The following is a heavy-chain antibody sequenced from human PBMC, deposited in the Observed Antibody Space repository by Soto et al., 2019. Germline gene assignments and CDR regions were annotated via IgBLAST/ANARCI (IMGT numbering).Heavy chain of an antibody. D-gene: IGHD2-21*01. Sequence: QVQLVESGGGVVQPGRSLRLSCGVSGFTFSNYAMHWVRQAPGKGLEWVAVISYDGSNKYYADSVKGRFTISRDNSKNTLSLQMNSLRTEDTAVYYCAGVVLKSVAEYYLDYGGQGTLVTVSA. J-gene: IGHJ4*02. CDR3: AGVVLKSVAEYYLDY. CDR2: ISYDGSNK. V-gene: IGHV3-30-3*01. CDR1: GFTFSNYA.